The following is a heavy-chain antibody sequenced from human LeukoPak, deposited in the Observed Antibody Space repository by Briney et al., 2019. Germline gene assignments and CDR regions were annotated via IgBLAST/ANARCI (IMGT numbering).Heavy chain of an antibody. D-gene: IGHD2-15*01. J-gene: IGHJ6*02. CDR1: GFSFDTYA. CDR2: IWHDGSHK. CDR3: ARDPGLPNGIHV. V-gene: IGHV3-33*01. Sequence: PGGSLRLSCAASGFSFDTYAMHWVRQAPGQGLEWVALIWHDGSHKFYSNSVRGQLTISRDNSKNTVYLQMNNLRPDDTAVYYCARDPGLPNGIHVWGLGTTVTISS.